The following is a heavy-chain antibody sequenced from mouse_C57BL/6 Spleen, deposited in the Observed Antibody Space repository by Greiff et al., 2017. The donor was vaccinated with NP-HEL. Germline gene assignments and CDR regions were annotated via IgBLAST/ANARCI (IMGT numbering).Heavy chain of an antibody. D-gene: IGHD2-1*01. J-gene: IGHJ3*01. CDR3: VRHRSTMGFAD. V-gene: IGHV10-1*01. Sequence: DVQLQESGGGLVQPKGSLKLSCAASGFSFNTYAMNWVRQAPGKGLEWVARIRSKSNNYATYYADSVKDRFTISRDDSESMLYLQMNNLKTEDTAMYYCVRHRSTMGFADWGQGTLVTVSA. CDR2: IRSKSNNYAT. CDR1: GFSFNTYA.